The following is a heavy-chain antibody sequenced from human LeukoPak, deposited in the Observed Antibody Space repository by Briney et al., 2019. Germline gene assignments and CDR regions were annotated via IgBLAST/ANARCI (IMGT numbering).Heavy chain of an antibody. CDR3: ARNILFAFDI. CDR2: IYNDGST. CDR1: GYTVGTNY. Sequence: SGGSLRLSCAASGYTVGTNYMSWVRQAPGKGLEWVSIIYNDGSTYYADSMKGRFTISRDNSKNTLYLQVNSLRAEDTAMYYCARNILFAFDIWGQGTMVTVSS. J-gene: IGHJ3*02. V-gene: IGHV3-53*01. D-gene: IGHD2/OR15-2a*01.